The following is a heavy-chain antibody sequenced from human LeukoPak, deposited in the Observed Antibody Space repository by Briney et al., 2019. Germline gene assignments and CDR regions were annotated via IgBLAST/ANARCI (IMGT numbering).Heavy chain of an antibody. Sequence: SQTLSLTCTVSGGSISSGGYYWSWIRQPPGKGLEWIGYIYYSGSTNYNPSLKSRVTISVDTSKNQFSLKLSSVTAADTAVYYCARLALGGSGSNAFDIWGQGTMVTVSS. CDR2: IYYSGST. CDR1: GGSISSGGYY. J-gene: IGHJ3*02. D-gene: IGHD3-22*01. V-gene: IGHV4-61*08. CDR3: ARLALGGSGSNAFDI.